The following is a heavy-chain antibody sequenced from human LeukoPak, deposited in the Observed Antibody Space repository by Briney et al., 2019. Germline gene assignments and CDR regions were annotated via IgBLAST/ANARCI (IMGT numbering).Heavy chain of an antibody. CDR3: AKDGSWGDYYFYFYMDV. J-gene: IGHJ6*03. D-gene: IGHD3-16*01. V-gene: IGHV3-23*01. CDR1: GSGFTFGNFA. Sequence: PGGSLRLSCEASGSGFTFGNFALRWVRQAPGKGLEWVSGISGSGYYTYYADSVKGRFTISRDNSKNTPYIQMNSLRAEDTAVYYCAKDGSWGDYYFYFYMDVWGTGTTVTVSS. CDR2: ISGSGYYT.